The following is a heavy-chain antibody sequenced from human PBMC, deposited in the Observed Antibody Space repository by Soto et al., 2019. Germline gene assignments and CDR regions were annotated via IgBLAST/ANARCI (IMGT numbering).Heavy chain of an antibody. Sequence: ASVKVSCKASGYTFTSYGIRWVRQAPGQGIERMGWISAYNGNTNYAQKLQGRVTMTTDTSTSTAYMELRSLRSDDTAVYYFSSFMFLPQLALLFDYWGQGPLVSVSS. CDR3: SSFMFLPQLALLFDY. CDR2: ISAYNGNT. V-gene: IGHV1-18*01. J-gene: IGHJ4*02. D-gene: IGHD6-6*01. CDR1: GYTFTSYG.